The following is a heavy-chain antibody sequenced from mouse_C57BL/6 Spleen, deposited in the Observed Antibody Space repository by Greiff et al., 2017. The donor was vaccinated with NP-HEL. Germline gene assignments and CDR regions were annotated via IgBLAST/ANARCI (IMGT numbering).Heavy chain of an antibody. CDR3: ARGGYGSSYAWFAY. J-gene: IGHJ3*01. CDR1: GYTFTDYN. Sequence: VQLQQSGPELVKPGASVKIPCKASGYTFTDYNMDWVKQSHGKSLEWIGDINPNNGGTIYNQKFKGKATLTVDKSSSTAYMELRSLTSEDTAVYYCARGGYGSSYAWFAYWGQGTLVTVSA. V-gene: IGHV1-18*01. D-gene: IGHD1-1*01. CDR2: INPNNGGT.